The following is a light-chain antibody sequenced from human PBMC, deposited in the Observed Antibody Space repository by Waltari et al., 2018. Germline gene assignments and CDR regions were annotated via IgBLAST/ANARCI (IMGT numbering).Light chain of an antibody. CDR2: QAS. Sequence: TPMTQFPSAVPALLGDRVTLTCRASQAIGIWLAWYQQKPGKAPKLLIYQASTLQSGVPSRFSGSGSGTDFTLTISSLQPEDFATYYCQQAHTFPLTFGGGTKVEIK. V-gene: IGKV1-12*01. CDR3: QQAHTFPLT. CDR1: QAIGIW. J-gene: IGKJ4*01.